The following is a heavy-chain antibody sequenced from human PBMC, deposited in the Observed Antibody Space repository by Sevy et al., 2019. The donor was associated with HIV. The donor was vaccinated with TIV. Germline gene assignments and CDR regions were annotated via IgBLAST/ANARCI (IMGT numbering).Heavy chain of an antibody. CDR3: ARSNPDGYNYSYYYGMDV. V-gene: IGHV1-69*13. Sequence: ASVKVSCKASGDTFGNYAIAWVRQAPGQGLEWMGGIIPVFGSANSAQKFQDRVTITADVSTGTAYMELRSLTSEDTAVYYCARSNPDGYNYSYYYGMDVWGQGTTVTVSS. CDR2: IIPVFGSA. J-gene: IGHJ6*02. D-gene: IGHD5-12*01. CDR1: GDTFGNYA.